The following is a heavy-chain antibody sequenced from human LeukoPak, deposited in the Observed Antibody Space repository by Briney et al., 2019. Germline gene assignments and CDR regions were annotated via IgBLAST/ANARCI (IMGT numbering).Heavy chain of an antibody. Sequence: SETLSLTCTVSGGSISSYYWSWIRQPPGKGLEWIGYIYYSGSTNYNPSLKSRVTISVDTSKNQFSLKLSSVTAADTAVYYCARGLQIRKQSLGHWGQGTLVTVSS. CDR1: GGSISSYY. V-gene: IGHV4-59*12. CDR3: ARGLQIRKQSLGH. D-gene: IGHD6-19*01. J-gene: IGHJ4*02. CDR2: IYYSGST.